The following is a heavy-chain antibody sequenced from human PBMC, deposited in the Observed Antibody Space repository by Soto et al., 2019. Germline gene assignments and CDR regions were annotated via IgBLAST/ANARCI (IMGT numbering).Heavy chain of an antibody. V-gene: IGHV3-74*01. Sequence: EVQLVESGGGLVQPGGSLRLSCAASGFTFSSYCMHWVRQAPGKGLVWVSRINTDGRSTNYADFVKGRFTISRDNAKNTLYLQMNSLRAEDTAVYYCARETRGYCSGGSCYPYYYYYGMDVWGQGTTVTVSS. D-gene: IGHD2-15*01. CDR3: ARETRGYCSGGSCYPYYYYYGMDV. CDR1: GFTFSSYC. CDR2: INTDGRST. J-gene: IGHJ6*02.